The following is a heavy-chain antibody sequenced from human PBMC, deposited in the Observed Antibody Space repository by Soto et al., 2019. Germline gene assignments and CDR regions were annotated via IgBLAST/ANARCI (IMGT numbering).Heavy chain of an antibody. CDR2: ISSSSSTI. D-gene: IGHD5-12*01. J-gene: IGHJ5*02. CDR3: AREWDGDGYNSGWFDP. CDR1: GFTFSSHS. V-gene: IGHV3-48*01. Sequence: EVQLVESGGGLVQPGGSLRLSCAASGFTFSSHSMNWVRQAPGKGLEWVSYISSSSSTIYYADSVKVRFTISRDNAKNSLYLQMNSLRAEDTAVYYCAREWDGDGYNSGWFDPWGQGTLVTVSS.